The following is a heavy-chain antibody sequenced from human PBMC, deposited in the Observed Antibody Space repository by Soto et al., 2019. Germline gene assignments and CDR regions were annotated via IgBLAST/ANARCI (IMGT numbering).Heavy chain of an antibody. CDR2: INRKIDGETT. J-gene: IGHJ4*02. CDR1: GFTFSDAW. V-gene: IGHV3-15*01. Sequence: GGSLRLSCAASGFTFSDAWMSWVRQAPGKGLEWVARINRKIDGETTDYAAPEEGRFTIARDDSKNTLYLQMSSLKIEDTAVYFCTADHWSWGQGTLVTVSS. D-gene: IGHD3-3*01. CDR3: TADHWS.